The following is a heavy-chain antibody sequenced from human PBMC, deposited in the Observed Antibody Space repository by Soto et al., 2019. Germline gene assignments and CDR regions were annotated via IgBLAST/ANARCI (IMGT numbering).Heavy chain of an antibody. Sequence: QVHLVESGGGVVQPERSLRLSCEASGFIFSDSVMTWVRQAPGKGLEWVAIILSDGGKKLYADSVKGRFTISRDNAKNTVDLQMNSVRAEDTAVYYCARDGGGDFWRFDNWGQGALVTVSS. CDR1: GFIFSDSV. CDR2: ILSDGGKK. D-gene: IGHD3-3*01. J-gene: IGHJ4*02. CDR3: ARDGGGDFWRFDN. V-gene: IGHV3-33*01.